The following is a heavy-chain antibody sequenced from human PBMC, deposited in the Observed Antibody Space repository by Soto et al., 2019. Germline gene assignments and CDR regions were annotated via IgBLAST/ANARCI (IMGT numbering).Heavy chain of an antibody. V-gene: IGHV2-5*02. D-gene: IGHD3-10*01. CDR1: GFSLSTSAEG. CDR2: IYGDDDK. J-gene: IGHJ4*02. CDR3: AHFPGSPGGFDY. Sequence: KESGPTLVKPTQTLTLTCTFSGFSLSTSAEGVGWIRQPPGKALEWLALIYGDDDKRNSPSLRSRLTITKDTSKNQVVLTMTNMDPVDTATYYCAHFPGSPGGFDYWGQGTLVTVSS.